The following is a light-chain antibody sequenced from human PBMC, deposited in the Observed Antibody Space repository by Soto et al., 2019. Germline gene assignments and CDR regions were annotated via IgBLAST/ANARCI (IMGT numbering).Light chain of an antibody. CDR1: EGINSN. Sequence: IQLTQSPSSLSASVGDRVTITCRASEGINSNLAWYQQKPGKAPQLLISAASTLRSGVPSRFSGSGSGTDFTLTISSLQPEDFATYYCKKLNDYPITFGQGTRLEIK. CDR2: AAS. CDR3: KKLNDYPIT. V-gene: IGKV1-9*01. J-gene: IGKJ5*01.